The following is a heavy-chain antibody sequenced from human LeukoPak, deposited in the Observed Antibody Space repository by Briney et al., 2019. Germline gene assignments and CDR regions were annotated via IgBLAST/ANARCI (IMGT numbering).Heavy chain of an antibody. CDR2: ISYDGSNK. CDR3: ASAITMIVVAPGY. D-gene: IGHD3-22*01. J-gene: IGHJ4*02. Sequence: GGSLRLSCAASGFTFSSYAMHWVRQAPGTGLEWVAVISYDGSNKYYADSVKGRFTISRDNSKNTLYLQMNSLRAEDTAVYYCASAITMIVVAPGYWGQGTLVTVSS. CDR1: GFTFSSYA. V-gene: IGHV3-30-3*01.